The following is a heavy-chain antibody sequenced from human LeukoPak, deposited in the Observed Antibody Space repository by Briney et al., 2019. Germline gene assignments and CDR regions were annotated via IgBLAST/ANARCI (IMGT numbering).Heavy chain of an antibody. J-gene: IGHJ6*03. V-gene: IGHV1-8*01. CDR1: GYTFTSYD. CDR3: ARKLGDYYYYYMDV. CDR2: INPNSGNT. D-gene: IGHD2-15*01. Sequence: ASVKVSCKASGYTFTSYDINWVRQATGQGLEWMGWINPNSGNTGYAQKFQGRVTMTRNTSISTAYMELSSLRSEDTAVYYCARKLGDYYYYYMDVWGKGTTVTVSS.